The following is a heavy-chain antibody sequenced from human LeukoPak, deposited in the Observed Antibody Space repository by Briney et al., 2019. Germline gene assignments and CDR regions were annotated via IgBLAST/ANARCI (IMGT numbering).Heavy chain of an antibody. Sequence: ASVKVSCKASGYTFTSYGISWVRQAPGQGLEWMGWISAYNGNTNYAQKLQGRVTMTTDTSTSTAYMELRSLRSDDTAVYYCARYCSGGSCYRTLFDCWGQGTLVTVSS. CDR2: ISAYNGNT. D-gene: IGHD2-15*01. V-gene: IGHV1-18*01. CDR3: ARYCSGGSCYRTLFDC. CDR1: GYTFTSYG. J-gene: IGHJ4*02.